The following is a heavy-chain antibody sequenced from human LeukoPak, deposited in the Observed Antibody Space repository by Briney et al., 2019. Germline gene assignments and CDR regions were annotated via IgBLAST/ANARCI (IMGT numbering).Heavy chain of an antibody. J-gene: IGHJ4*02. D-gene: IGHD2-2*01. CDR3: AKQVPTAYVDY. CDR2: ISGSGGST. Sequence: PGGSLTLSCAASGFTFTTYAMSWVRQAPGKGLEWVSAISGSGGSTYYADCVRGRFNIYRDNPKNTLYLQMNSLRAEDTAVYYCAKQVPTAYVDYWGQGTLVTVSS. V-gene: IGHV3-23*01. CDR1: GFTFTTYA.